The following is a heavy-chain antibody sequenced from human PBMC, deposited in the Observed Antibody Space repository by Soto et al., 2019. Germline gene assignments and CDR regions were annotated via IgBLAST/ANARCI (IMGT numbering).Heavy chain of an antibody. V-gene: IGHV4-4*07. CDR2: IDTSGTT. D-gene: IGHD3-10*01. CDR3: PRGPRGYAYYHGMDV. Sequence: QVQVQESGPGLVKPSETLSLTCTVSGGSISSYYCSWIRQSAGKGLEWIGRIDTSGTTNYNPSLKSRVTMLADASKNQFSLNLSSVTAAHTAVYYCPRGPRGYAYYHGMDVLGQGTTVTVSS. CDR1: GGSISSYY. J-gene: IGHJ6*02.